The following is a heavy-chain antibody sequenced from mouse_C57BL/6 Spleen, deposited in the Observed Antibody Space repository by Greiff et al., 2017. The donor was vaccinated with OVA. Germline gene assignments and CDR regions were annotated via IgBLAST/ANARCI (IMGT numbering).Heavy chain of an antibody. CDR1: GYTFTSYW. CDR2: IDPSDSET. D-gene: IGHD1-1*01. V-gene: IGHV1-52*01. Sequence: VQLQQPGAELVRPGSSVKLSCKASGYTFTSYWMHWVKQRPIQGLEWIGNIDPSDSETLYNQKFKDKATLTVDKSSSTAYMQLSSLTSEDSAVYYCARAGVLLRYFDVWGTGTTVTVSS. J-gene: IGHJ1*03. CDR3: ARAGVLLRYFDV.